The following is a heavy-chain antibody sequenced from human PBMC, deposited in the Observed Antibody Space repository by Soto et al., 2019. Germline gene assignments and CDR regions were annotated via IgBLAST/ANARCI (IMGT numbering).Heavy chain of an antibody. CDR2: INPYNGNT. D-gene: IGHD3-16*01. J-gene: IGHJ4*02. CDR1: GYTFTSYG. CDR3: AGGWVGVDY. Sequence: QVQLVQSGAEVKKPGASVKVSCKASGYTFTSYGISWVRQAPGQGLEWMGWINPYNGNTNYAQKLQGRVTMTTDTSPNTAYMELRSPGSDDPAVDYCAGGWVGVDYWGQGTLVTVSS. V-gene: IGHV1-18*01.